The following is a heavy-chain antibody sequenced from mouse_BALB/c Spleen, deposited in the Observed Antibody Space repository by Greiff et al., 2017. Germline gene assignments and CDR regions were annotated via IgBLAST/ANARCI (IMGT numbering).Heavy chain of an antibody. D-gene: IGHD1-2*01. V-gene: IGHV14-3*02. CDR3: ARTLLRLRGFAY. Sequence: EVKLVESGAELVKPGASVKLSCTASGFNIKDTYMHWVKQRPEQGLEWIGRIDPANGNTKYDPKFQGKATITADTSSNTAYLQLSSLTSEDTAVYYCARTLLRLRGFAYWGQGTLVTVSA. J-gene: IGHJ3*01. CDR1: GFNIKDTY. CDR2: IDPANGNT.